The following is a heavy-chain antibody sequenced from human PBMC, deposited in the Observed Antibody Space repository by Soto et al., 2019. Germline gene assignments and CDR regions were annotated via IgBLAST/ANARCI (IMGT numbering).Heavy chain of an antibody. Sequence: PGGSLRLSCAASGFTFSSYGMHWVRQAPGKGLEWVAVISYDGSNKYYADSVKGRFTISRDNSKNTLYLQMNSLRAEDTAVYYCAKDKGIVGATTDDYYYGMDVWGPGTTVTVSS. J-gene: IGHJ6*02. D-gene: IGHD1-26*01. CDR2: ISYDGSNK. CDR3: AKDKGIVGATTDDYYYGMDV. V-gene: IGHV3-30*18. CDR1: GFTFSSYG.